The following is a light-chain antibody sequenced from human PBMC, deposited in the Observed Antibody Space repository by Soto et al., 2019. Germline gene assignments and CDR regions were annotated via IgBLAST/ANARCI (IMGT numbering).Light chain of an antibody. CDR3: QVWDTIRDHPV. CDR2: YDI. CDR1: NIGSKS. Sequence: SSELTQPPSVSVAPGRTARISCGGNNIGSKSVHWYQQKPGQAPGMVIYYDIERPSGIPERFSGSNSENTATLTITSVEAGDEADYYCQVWDTIRDHPVFGGGTKLTVL. V-gene: IGLV3-21*04. J-gene: IGLJ2*01.